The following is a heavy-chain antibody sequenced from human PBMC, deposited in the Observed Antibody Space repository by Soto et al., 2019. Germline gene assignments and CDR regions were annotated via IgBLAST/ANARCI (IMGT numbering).Heavy chain of an antibody. Sequence: VQLVQSGGGSVQPGGPLRLSCEASGFTFTSFWMHWVRQVPGKGLVWVSRINSDGSNIRYADSVKGRFTVSRDNAKGTLYLQMNSLTVEDTAVYYCARDGAQIVVLGANYDYWGQGTLVTVSS. V-gene: IGHV3-74*01. J-gene: IGHJ4*02. CDR3: ARDGAQIVVLGANYDY. CDR2: INSDGSNI. CDR1: GFTFTSFW. D-gene: IGHD2-21*01.